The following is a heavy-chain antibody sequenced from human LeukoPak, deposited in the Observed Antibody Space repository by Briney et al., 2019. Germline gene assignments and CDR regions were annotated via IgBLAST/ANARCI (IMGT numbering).Heavy chain of an antibody. CDR1: GFTFSSYA. V-gene: IGHV3-23*01. Sequence: GGSLRLSCAASGFTFSSYAMSWVRQAPGKGLEWVSAIRGSGGITYYADSVKGRFTISRDNSKNTLYLQMNSLRAEDTAVYYCAKDRPDIVVVVAANRLSDFDYWGQGTLVTVSS. CDR2: IRGSGGIT. CDR3: AKDRPDIVVVVAANRLSDFDY. J-gene: IGHJ4*02. D-gene: IGHD2-15*01.